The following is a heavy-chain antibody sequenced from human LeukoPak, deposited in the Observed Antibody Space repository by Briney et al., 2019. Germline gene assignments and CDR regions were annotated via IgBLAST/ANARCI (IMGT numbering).Heavy chain of an antibody. D-gene: IGHD3-16*01. Sequence: GGSLRLSCTASGFTFGDYAMSWFRQAPGKGLEWVGFIRGNTYGGTTEFAASVKGRFTISRDDSKSIAYLQMNSLKTEDTAVYYCTRGGGRGDYWGQGTLVTVSS. CDR3: TRGGGRGDY. CDR2: IRGNTYGGTT. V-gene: IGHV3-49*03. J-gene: IGHJ4*02. CDR1: GFTFGDYA.